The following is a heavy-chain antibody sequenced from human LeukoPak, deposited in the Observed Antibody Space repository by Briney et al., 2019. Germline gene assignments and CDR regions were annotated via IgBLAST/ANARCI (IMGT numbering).Heavy chain of an antibody. CDR2: IKGKPDGETT. Sequence: PGGSLRLSCAGSGFTFSNAWMNWVRQTPGKGLEWVGRIKGKPDGETTDYAAPVKGRFTISRDDSKNTVFLQMNSLKTEDTAVYYCSTGGYFFDYWGQGTLVTVSS. CDR1: GFTFSNAW. V-gene: IGHV3-15*01. CDR3: STGGYFFDY. J-gene: IGHJ4*02.